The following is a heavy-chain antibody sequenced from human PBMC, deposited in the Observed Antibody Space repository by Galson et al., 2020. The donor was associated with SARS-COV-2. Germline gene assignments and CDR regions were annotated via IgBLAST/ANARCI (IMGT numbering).Heavy chain of an antibody. CDR3: AKDFVRGIGYMDV. V-gene: IGHV3-23*01. CDR1: GFTFSRYG. J-gene: IGHJ6*03. CDR2: TSPTT. D-gene: IGHD3-10*02. Sequence: GGPLRPSCVAPGFTFSRYGMSWVRQAPGQGLDWVATTSPTTYYADSVRRRFIISRDDSKNTLYLQMNGLSADDTAVYYCAKDFVRGIGYMDVWGPGTTVTVSS.